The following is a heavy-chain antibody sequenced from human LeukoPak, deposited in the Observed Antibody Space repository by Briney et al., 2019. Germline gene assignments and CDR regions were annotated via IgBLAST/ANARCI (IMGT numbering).Heavy chain of an antibody. CDR1: GGSISSSSYY. V-gene: IGHV4-39*01. CDR3: ARYYYGSGSYYPSYFDY. D-gene: IGHD3-10*01. CDR2: IYYSGST. Sequence: KPSETLSLTCTVSGGSISSSSYYWGWIRQPPGKGLEWIGSIYYSGSTYYNPSLKSRVTISVDTSKNQFSLKLSSVTAADTAVYYCARYYYGSGSYYPSYFDYWGQGTLVTVSS. J-gene: IGHJ4*02.